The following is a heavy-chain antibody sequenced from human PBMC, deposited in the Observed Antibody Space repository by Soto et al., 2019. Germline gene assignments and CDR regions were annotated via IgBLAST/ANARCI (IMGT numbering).Heavy chain of an antibody. Sequence: GGSLRLSCAASGFTFSNHAMGWVRQAPGQWLEWVSGIGGGGGSTNYAGSVKGRFTISRDNSKNTLFLQMNSLRVDDTAVYYCAKTAEAVAGTVYGYWGQGXLVTVSS. D-gene: IGHD6-19*01. CDR1: GFTFSNHA. CDR2: IGGGGGST. V-gene: IGHV3-23*01. CDR3: AKTAEAVAGTVYGY. J-gene: IGHJ4*02.